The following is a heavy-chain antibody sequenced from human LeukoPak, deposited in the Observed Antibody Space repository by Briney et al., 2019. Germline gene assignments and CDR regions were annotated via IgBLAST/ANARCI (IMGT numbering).Heavy chain of an antibody. CDR1: GFSFSSYA. Sequence: GGSLRLSCAASGFSFSSYAMSWVRQAPGKGLEWVSGISGSGGSTYYADSVKGRFTISRDNSKNTLYLQMNSLRAEDTAVYYCAGWSASAKWYWGQGTLVTVSS. CDR2: ISGSGGST. CDR3: AGWSASAKWY. J-gene: IGHJ4*02. D-gene: IGHD3-3*01. V-gene: IGHV3-23*01.